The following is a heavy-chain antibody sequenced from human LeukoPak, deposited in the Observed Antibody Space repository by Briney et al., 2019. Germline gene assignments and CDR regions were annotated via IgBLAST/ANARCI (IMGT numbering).Heavy chain of an antibody. J-gene: IGHJ4*02. Sequence: GGSLRLSCAASGFTFSSYEMNWVRQAPGKGLEWVSYISSSGSTIYYADSVKGRFTISRDNAKNSLYLQMNSLRAEDTAVYYCARAIRTYYDILTGYDYWGQGTLVTVSS. CDR3: ARAIRTYYDILTGYDY. D-gene: IGHD3-9*01. CDR1: GFTFSSYE. V-gene: IGHV3-48*03. CDR2: ISSSGSTI.